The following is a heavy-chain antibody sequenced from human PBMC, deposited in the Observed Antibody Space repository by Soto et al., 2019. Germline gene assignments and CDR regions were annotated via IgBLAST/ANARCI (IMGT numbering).Heavy chain of an antibody. D-gene: IGHD3-16*01. CDR1: GYTFTRYG. CDR2: NNTYNGNT. Sequence: QVQLVQSGAEVKNPGASVKVSCKASGYTFTRYGIGWARQAPGQGLEWMGGNNTYNGNTNYAQNDQGRVTLTTDTTTSKAYMELRSLRSNDTAIYYCAMVDVYVTPSPQDVWGQGTTVIVSS. J-gene: IGHJ6*02. CDR3: AMVDVYVTPSPQDV. V-gene: IGHV1-18*01.